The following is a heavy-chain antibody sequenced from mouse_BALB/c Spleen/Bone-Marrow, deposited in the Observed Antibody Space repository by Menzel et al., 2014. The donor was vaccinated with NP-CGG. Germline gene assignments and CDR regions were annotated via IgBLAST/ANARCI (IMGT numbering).Heavy chain of an antibody. Sequence: EVKLMESGGGLVKSGGSLKLSCAASGFSFSNYGMSWLRQTPEKRLEWVATISGDGRYTSYSDSVKGRFTISRDNAKNNLYLQLSGLRSEDTALYYCARHAYYDQTEVSFVCWGQGTLVTVSA. CDR2: ISGDGRYT. CDR3: ARHAYYDQTEVSFVC. J-gene: IGHJ3*01. V-gene: IGHV5-9-2*01. CDR1: GFSFSNYG. D-gene: IGHD2-4*01.